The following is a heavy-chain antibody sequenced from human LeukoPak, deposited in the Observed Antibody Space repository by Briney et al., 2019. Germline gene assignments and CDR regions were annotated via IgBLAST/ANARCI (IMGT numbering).Heavy chain of an antibody. V-gene: IGHV3-30*18. D-gene: IGHD1-26*01. CDR3: AKARLGLYYYYYGMDV. J-gene: IGHJ6*02. CDR1: GFTLSSYG. CDR2: MSYDGSNK. Sequence: GGSLRLSCAASGFTLSSYGMHWVRQAPGKGLEWVAVMSYDGSNKYYADSVKGRFTISRDNSKNTLYLQMNSLRAEDTAVYYCAKARLGLYYYYYGMDVWGQGTTVTVSS.